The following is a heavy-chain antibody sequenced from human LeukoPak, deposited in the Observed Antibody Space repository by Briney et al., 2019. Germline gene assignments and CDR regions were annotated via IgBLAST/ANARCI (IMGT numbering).Heavy chain of an antibody. CDR2: IYDVGST. CDR3: ARVASSNAFDI. D-gene: IGHD6-19*01. Sequence: SETLSLTCTVSGGSISSNSYFWGWIRQPPGKGLEWIGNIYDVGSTYYNPSLKSRVTISVDTSKNQFSLKLSSVTAADTAVYYCARVASSNAFDIWGQGTMVTVSS. V-gene: IGHV4-39*07. J-gene: IGHJ3*02. CDR1: GGSISSNSYF.